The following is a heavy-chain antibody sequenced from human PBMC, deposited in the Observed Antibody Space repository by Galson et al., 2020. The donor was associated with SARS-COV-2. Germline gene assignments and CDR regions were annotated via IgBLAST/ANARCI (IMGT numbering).Heavy chain of an antibody. J-gene: IGHJ4*02. CDR3: ARVTAGYNEMLTFDY. CDR1: GYTFTGYY. Sequence: ASEKVSCKPSGYTFTGYYHWVRQAPGQGLEWMGWINPNNGGTKYAQKFQGRVTMTRDTSLSTAYMELSRLTFDDTAVYYCARVTAGYNEMLTFDYWGQGTLVTVSS. V-gene: IGHV1-2*02. CDR2: INPNNGGT. D-gene: IGHD3-9*01.